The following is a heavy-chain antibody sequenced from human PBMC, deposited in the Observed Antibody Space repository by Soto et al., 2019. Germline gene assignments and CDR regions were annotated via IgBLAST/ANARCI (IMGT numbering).Heavy chain of an antibody. D-gene: IGHD2-2*01. CDR3: AREGLVLVPTTVNSDYYYYAMDV. V-gene: IGHV1-3*01. J-gene: IGHJ6*02. CDR1: GYTFTSYA. Sequence: ASVKVSCKASGYTFTSYAMHWVRQAPGQRLERMGWINAGNGNTKYSQKFQGRVTITADESTSTAYMELCSLRSEDTAVYYCAREGLVLVPTTVNSDYYYYAMDVWGQGTTVTVSS. CDR2: INAGNGNT.